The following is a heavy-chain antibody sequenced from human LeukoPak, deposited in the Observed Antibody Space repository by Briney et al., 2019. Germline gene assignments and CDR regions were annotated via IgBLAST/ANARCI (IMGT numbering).Heavy chain of an antibody. D-gene: IGHD3-22*01. CDR3: AKDIRYYYDSSGYQNAFDI. V-gene: IGHV3-23*01. CDR2: IGGSDGIT. Sequence: GGSLRLSCEVSGFTFSSYVMSWVRQAPGKGPEWVAYIGGSDGITSYADSVKGRFTISRDNSKNTVYLEMNSLRAEDTALYYCAKDIRYYYDSSGYQNAFDIWGQGTMVTVSS. J-gene: IGHJ3*02. CDR1: GFTFSSYV.